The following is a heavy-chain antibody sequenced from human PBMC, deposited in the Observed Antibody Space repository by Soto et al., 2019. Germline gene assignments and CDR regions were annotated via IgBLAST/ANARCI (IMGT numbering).Heavy chain of an antibody. CDR2: IYSGGST. J-gene: IGHJ6*02. V-gene: IGHV3-53*01. CDR3: ARDPSSSWTYYYGMDV. CDR1: GFTVSSNY. Sequence: GGSLRLSCAASGFTVSSNYMSWVRQAPGKGLEWVSVIYSGGSTYYADSVKGRFTISRDNSKNTLYLQMNSLRAEDTAVYYCARDPSSSWTYYYGMDVWSQGTTVTVSS. D-gene: IGHD6-13*01.